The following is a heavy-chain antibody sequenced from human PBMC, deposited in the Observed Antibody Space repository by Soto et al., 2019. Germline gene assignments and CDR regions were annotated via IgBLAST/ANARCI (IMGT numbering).Heavy chain of an antibody. CDR2: ISYDGSNK. CDR1: GFTFSSYG. CDR3: AKSGSYSGSLADAFEI. J-gene: IGHJ3*02. V-gene: IGHV3-30*18. D-gene: IGHD1-26*01. Sequence: QVQLVESGGGVVQPGRSLRLSCAASGFTFSSYGMHWVRQAPGKGLEWVAVISYDGSNKYYADCVKGRFTISRDNSTKTLYLQMNSLRAEDTAVYYCAKSGSYSGSLADAFEIWGQGTMVTVAS.